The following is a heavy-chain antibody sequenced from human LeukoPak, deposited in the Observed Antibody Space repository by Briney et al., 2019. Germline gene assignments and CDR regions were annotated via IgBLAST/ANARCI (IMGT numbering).Heavy chain of an antibody. Sequence: ASVKVSCKASGYTFPSYGISWVRQAPGQGLEWMGWISAYNGNTNYAQKLQGRVTMTTDTSTSTAYMELRSLRSDDTAVYYCARGGRYYYDSSGWHSAFDIWGQGTMVTVSS. V-gene: IGHV1-18*01. CDR3: ARGGRYYYDSSGWHSAFDI. CDR2: ISAYNGNT. D-gene: IGHD3-22*01. CDR1: GYTFPSYG. J-gene: IGHJ3*02.